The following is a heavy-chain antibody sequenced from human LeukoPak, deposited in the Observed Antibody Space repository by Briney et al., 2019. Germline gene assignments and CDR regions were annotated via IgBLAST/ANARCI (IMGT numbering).Heavy chain of an antibody. CDR1: GFSFSTYS. D-gene: IGHD3-22*01. Sequence: GGSLRLSCAASGFSFSTYSLNWVRQARGKGLEWVSHISSSSTIYYAASVKGRFTISRDNAKNSLYLQMNSLRDEDTAVYYCARVGNSGYYFFDYWGQGTLVTVSS. CDR2: ISSSSTI. V-gene: IGHV3-48*02. CDR3: ARVGNSGYYFFDY. J-gene: IGHJ4*02.